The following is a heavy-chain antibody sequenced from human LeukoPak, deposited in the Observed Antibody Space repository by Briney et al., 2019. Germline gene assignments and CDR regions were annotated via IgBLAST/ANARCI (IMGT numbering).Heavy chain of an antibody. CDR3: ATGRPIPTYYYYYYMDV. V-gene: IGHV4-59*01. CDR1: GGSISSYY. D-gene: IGHD2-21*01. CDR2: IYYSGST. J-gene: IGHJ6*03. Sequence: TSETLSLTCTVSGGSISSYYWSWIRQPPGKGLEWIGYIYYSGSTNYNPSLKSRVTISVDTSKNQFSLKLSSVTAADTAVYYCATGRPIPTYYYYYYMDVWGKGTTVTISS.